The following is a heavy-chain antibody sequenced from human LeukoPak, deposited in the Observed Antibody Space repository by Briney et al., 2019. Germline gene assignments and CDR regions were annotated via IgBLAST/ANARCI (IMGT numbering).Heavy chain of an antibody. V-gene: IGHV4-4*02. D-gene: IGHD2-2*01. CDR2: IWRSDHT. J-gene: IGHJ4*02. CDR3: ARDPHCSSTNCPFDF. Sequence: SGTLSLTCAVSGGSISSSDWWSWVRQPPGRGLEWIGYIWRSDHTNYNPSLKSRVTISLDKSKNQFSLKLSSVTAADTAVYYCARDPHCSSTNCPFDFWGQGTLVIVSS. CDR1: GGSISSSDW.